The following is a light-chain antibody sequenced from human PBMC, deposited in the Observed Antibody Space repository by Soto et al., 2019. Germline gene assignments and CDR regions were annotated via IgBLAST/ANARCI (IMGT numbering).Light chain of an antibody. Sequence: QSALTQPASVSGSPGQSITISCTGTSSDVGGYNYVSWYQQHPGKAPKLMIYEVSNRPSAVSNRFSGSKSGNTASLTISGLQAEDEADYYCSSYTSSSTRGVFGTGTKVTVL. J-gene: IGLJ1*01. CDR3: SSYTSSSTRGV. CDR2: EVS. CDR1: SSDVGGYNY. V-gene: IGLV2-14*01.